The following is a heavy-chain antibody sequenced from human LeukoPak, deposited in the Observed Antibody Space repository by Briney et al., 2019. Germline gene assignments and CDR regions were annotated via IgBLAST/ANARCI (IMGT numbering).Heavy chain of an antibody. J-gene: IGHJ4*02. CDR3: ARRLALTHSHFDY. V-gene: IGHV4-39*01. CDR1: GGSISTSAYY. CDR2: IYYSGNT. Sequence: SETLSLTCIVSGGSISTSAYYWGWIRQPPGEGLQWIGSIYYSGNTYYNSSLKSRVTISVDTSTSQFSLRLSSVTAADTAVYYCARRLALTHSHFDYWGQGTLVTVSS.